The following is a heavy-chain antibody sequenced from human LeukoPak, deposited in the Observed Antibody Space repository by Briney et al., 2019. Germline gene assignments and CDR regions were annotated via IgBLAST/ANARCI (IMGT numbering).Heavy chain of an antibody. Sequence: SGTLSLTCAVSGGSISSSNWWSWVRQPPGKGLEWIGEIYHSGSTNYNPSLKSRLTISVDKSKNQFSLKLSSVTAADTAVYYCARAYSSGWFDYWGQGTLVTVSS. CDR2: IYHSGST. CDR3: ARAYSSGWFDY. V-gene: IGHV4-4*02. J-gene: IGHJ4*02. CDR1: GGSISSSNW. D-gene: IGHD6-19*01.